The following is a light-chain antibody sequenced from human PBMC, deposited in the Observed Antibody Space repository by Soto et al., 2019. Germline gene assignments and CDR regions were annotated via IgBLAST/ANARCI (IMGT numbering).Light chain of an antibody. J-gene: IGLJ3*02. V-gene: IGLV2-23*02. CDR1: SSDVGSYNL. CDR2: GVS. Sequence: QSVLTQPASVSGSPGQSITISCTGTSSDVGSYNLVSWYQQHPGKAPKLMIYGVSKRPSGVSNRFSGSKSGNTASLTISGLQAEDEADYYCCSYAGSSTWVFGGGTKLTVL. CDR3: CSYAGSSTWV.